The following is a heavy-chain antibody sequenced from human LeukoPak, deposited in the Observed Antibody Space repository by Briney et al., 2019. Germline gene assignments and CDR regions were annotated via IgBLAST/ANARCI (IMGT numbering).Heavy chain of an antibody. D-gene: IGHD3-16*02. V-gene: IGHV4-34*01. CDR1: GGSLRDTY. CDR3: ARSRYGYVWGSYRLDY. Sequence: SETLSLTCIVSGGSLRDTYWSWIRQSPGKGLEWIAEIKHGGSTNYNPSLKSRVTISADTSKNEISLKLSTVTAADTAVYYCARSRYGYVWGSYRLDYWGQGTLVTVSS. J-gene: IGHJ4*02. CDR2: IKHGGST.